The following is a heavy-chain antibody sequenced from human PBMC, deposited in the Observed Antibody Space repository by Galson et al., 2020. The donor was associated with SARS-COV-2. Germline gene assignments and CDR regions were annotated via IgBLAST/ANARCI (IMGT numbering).Heavy chain of an antibody. D-gene: IGHD3-9*01. CDR2: ISSSSSYI. CDR3: ARDLLLVDYDILTGYSPGYGMDV. Sequence: NSGGSLRLSCTASGFTFSSYSMNWVRQAPGKGLEWVSSISSSSSYIYYADSVKGRFTISRDNAKNSLYLQMNSLRAEDTAVYYCARDLLLVDYDILTGYSPGYGMDVWGQGTTVTVSS. CDR1: GFTFSSYS. V-gene: IGHV3-21*01. J-gene: IGHJ6*02.